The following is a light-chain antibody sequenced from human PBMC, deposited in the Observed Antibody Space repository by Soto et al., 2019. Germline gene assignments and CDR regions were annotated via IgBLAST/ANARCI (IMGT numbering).Light chain of an antibody. CDR2: EVS. J-gene: IGLJ1*01. Sequence: QSALTQPASVSGSPGQSITISCTGTSSDVGSYNLVSWYQQHPGKAPKLTIYEVSKRPSGVSNRFAGSKSGNTASLTISGLQAEDEADYYCCSYAGSSTLYVFGTGTKLTVL. CDR3: CSYAGSSTLYV. CDR1: SSDVGSYNL. V-gene: IGLV2-23*02.